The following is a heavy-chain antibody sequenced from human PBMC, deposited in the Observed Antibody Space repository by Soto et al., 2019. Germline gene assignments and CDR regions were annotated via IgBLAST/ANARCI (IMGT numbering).Heavy chain of an antibody. D-gene: IGHD4-17*01. CDR3: ARDLHDYGDWYFDL. V-gene: IGHV4-30-2*01. Sequence: QLRLQESGSGLVKPSQTLSLTCAVSGGSISSGNDSWSWIRQPPGKGLEWIGYIFHSGSPYYNPSLTSRVTRSVDRSKNQFSLRLSSVTAADTAVYYCARDLHDYGDWYFDLWGRGTLVTVSS. CDR2: IFHSGSP. CDR1: GGSISSGNDS. J-gene: IGHJ2*01.